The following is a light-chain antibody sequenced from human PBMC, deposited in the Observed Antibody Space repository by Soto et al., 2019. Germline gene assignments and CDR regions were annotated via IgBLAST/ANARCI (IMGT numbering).Light chain of an antibody. CDR3: SSYAASNNFYFV. J-gene: IGLJ3*02. CDR2: KVT. V-gene: IGLV2-8*01. CDR1: SSDVGGYND. Sequence: QSVLTQPPSASGSPGQSVTISCTGTSSDVGGYNDVSWYRQYPGRAPKLMIYKVTKRPSGVPDPFSASKSGNTASLTVSGLQAEDEADYYCSSYAASNNFYFVFGGGTKVTV.